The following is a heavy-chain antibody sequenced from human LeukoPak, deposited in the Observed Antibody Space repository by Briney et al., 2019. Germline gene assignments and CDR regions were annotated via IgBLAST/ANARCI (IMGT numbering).Heavy chain of an antibody. J-gene: IGHJ4*02. D-gene: IGHD3-22*01. V-gene: IGHV7-4-1*02. CDR2: INTNTGNP. Sequence: ASVKVSCKASGYPFTDYAINWVRQAPGQGLEWIGWINTNTGNPTYAQGFTGRFVFSLDTSVSTAYLQISSLKAEDTAVYYCARVGDYYDSSAHLGYWGQGTLVTVSS. CDR3: ARVGDYYDSSAHLGY. CDR1: GYPFTDYA.